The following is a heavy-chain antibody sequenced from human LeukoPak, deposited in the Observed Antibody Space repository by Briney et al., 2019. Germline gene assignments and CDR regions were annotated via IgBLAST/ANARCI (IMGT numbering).Heavy chain of an antibody. J-gene: IGHJ4*02. Sequence: GGSLRLSCAASGFTFSSYAMNWVRQARGKGLEWVSSISGSSSDIYYADSVKGRFTISRDNSKNTLYLQMNSLRAEDTAVYYCARGSPMLRGRPFDYWGQGTLVTVSS. CDR1: GFTFSSYA. CDR3: ARGSPMLRGRPFDY. D-gene: IGHD3-10*01. CDR2: ISGSSSDI. V-gene: IGHV3-21*04.